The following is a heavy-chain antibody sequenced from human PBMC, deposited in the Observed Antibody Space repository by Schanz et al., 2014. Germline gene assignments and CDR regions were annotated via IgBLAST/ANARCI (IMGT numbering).Heavy chain of an antibody. V-gene: IGHV3-30*04. Sequence: QGQLVESGGGVVQPGRSLRLSCAASGFTFSSYAMHWVRQAPGKGLEWVSGLTEGGGGTYYTDSVKGRFTISRDNSMNTLHLQMDGLRVEDTAEYYCARRITGTHHNPYYHGMDVWGQGTTVIVSS. CDR1: GFTFSSYA. J-gene: IGHJ6*02. CDR2: LTEGGGGT. CDR3: ARRITGTHHNPYYHGMDV. D-gene: IGHD1-20*01.